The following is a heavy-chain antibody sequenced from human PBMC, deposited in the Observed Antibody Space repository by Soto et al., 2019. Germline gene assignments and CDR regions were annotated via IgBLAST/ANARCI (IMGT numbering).Heavy chain of an antibody. Sequence: QVQLVESGGGVVQPGRSLRLSCAASGFTFSSYGIHWVRQAPGKGLEWVALISHDGTDKYYADSVKGRFTISRDNFKNTLYLQMSSLRPEDTAVYYCVKERYAQLWLEDYCMDVWGQGTTVTV. CDR3: VKERYAQLWLEDYCMDV. D-gene: IGHD5-18*01. CDR2: ISHDGTDK. J-gene: IGHJ6*02. V-gene: IGHV3-30*18. CDR1: GFTFSSYG.